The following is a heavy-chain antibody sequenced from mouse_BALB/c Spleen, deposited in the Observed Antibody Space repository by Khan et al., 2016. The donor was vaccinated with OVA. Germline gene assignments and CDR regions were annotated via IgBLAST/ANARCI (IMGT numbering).Heavy chain of an antibody. CDR2: ISSAGDYT. J-gene: IGHJ3*01. V-gene: IGHV5-6*01. D-gene: IGHD1-1*01. CDR3: ASHLAGSFAY. CDR1: GFTFSSYG. Sequence: EVELVESGGDLVKPGGSLKLSCAASGFTFSSYGMSWVRRTPDKRLEWVATISSAGDYTYYPDSVKGRFTFPRDNAKNTLNLQMSDLKSEDTAMFYCASHLAGSFAYWGQGTLVTVSA.